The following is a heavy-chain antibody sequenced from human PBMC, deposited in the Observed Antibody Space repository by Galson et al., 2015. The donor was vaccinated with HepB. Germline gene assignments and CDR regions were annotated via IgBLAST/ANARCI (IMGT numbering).Heavy chain of an antibody. V-gene: IGHV1-69*13. CDR2: IIPIFGTA. J-gene: IGHJ5*02. CDR1: GGTFSSYA. D-gene: IGHD2-15*01. CDR3: ARDGGYCSGGSCQSNWFDP. Sequence: SVKASCKASGGTFSSYAISWVRQAPGQGLEWMGGIIPIFGTANYAQKFQGRVTITADESTSTAYMELSSLRSEDTAVYYCARDGGYCSGGSCQSNWFDPWGQGTLVTVSS.